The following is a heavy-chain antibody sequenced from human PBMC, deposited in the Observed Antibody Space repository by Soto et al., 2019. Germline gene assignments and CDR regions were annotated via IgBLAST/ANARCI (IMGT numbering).Heavy chain of an antibody. J-gene: IGHJ6*02. CDR3: ARGAAVANGNSYYGMDV. V-gene: IGHV4-59*01. D-gene: IGHD6-19*01. CDR1: GGSISSYY. CDR2: IYYSGST. Sequence: SEILSLTCTVSGGSISSYYWSWIRQPPGKGLEWIGYIYYSGSTNYNPSLKSRVTISVDTSKNQFSLKLSSVTAADTAVYYCARGAAVANGNSYYGMDVWGQGTTVTVSS.